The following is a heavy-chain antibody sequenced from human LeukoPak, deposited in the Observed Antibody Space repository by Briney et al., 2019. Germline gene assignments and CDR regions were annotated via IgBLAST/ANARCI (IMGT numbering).Heavy chain of an antibody. D-gene: IGHD3-10*01. V-gene: IGHV3-11*04. CDR2: ISSSSSTI. CDR3: ARESSTMVRGVIPPPFDY. J-gene: IGHJ4*02. Sequence: LSLTCAVYGGSFSGYYWSWIRQAPGKGLEWVSYISSSSSTIYYADSVKGRFTISRDNAKNSLYLQMNSLRAEDTAVYYCARESSTMVRGVIPPPFDYWGQGTLVTVSS. CDR1: GGSFSGYY.